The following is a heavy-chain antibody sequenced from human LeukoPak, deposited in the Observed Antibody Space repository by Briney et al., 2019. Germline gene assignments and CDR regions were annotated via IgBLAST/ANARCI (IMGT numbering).Heavy chain of an antibody. D-gene: IGHD5-24*01. CDR2: FYVGGAT. V-gene: IGHV3-53*01. J-gene: IGHJ4*02. CDR3: ARGDGYNFFDY. CDR1: GFSVTNNY. Sequence: GGSLRLSCAVSGFSVTNNYMSWVRQAPGKGLEWVSVFYVGGATYYADSVKGRFTISRDNSENTLYLQMKSLRAEDTAVYYCARGDGYNFFDYWGQGTPVTVS.